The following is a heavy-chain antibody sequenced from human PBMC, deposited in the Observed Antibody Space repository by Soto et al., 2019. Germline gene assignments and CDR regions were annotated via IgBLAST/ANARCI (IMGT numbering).Heavy chain of an antibody. CDR3: ARDPGDSYGYN. CDR2: INAGNGNT. V-gene: IGHV1-3*01. J-gene: IGHJ4*02. CDR1: GYTFTSYA. Sequence: QVQLVQSGAEVKKPGASVKVSCKASGYTFTSYAMHWVRQAPGQRLEWMGWINAGNGNTKYSQKFQGRVTITRDTSASTAYMELSSLRSEDTAVYYWARDPGDSYGYNWGQGTLVTVSS. D-gene: IGHD5-18*01.